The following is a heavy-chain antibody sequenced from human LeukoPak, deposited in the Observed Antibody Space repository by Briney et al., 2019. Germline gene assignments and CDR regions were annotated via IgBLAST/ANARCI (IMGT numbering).Heavy chain of an antibody. J-gene: IGHJ3*02. Sequence: PGGSLRLSCAASGFTFSSYGMHWVRQAPGKGLEWVAFIRYDGSNKYYADSVKGRFTISRDNAKNTLYLQVNSLRAEDTAVYYCARGGELGIGGAFDIWGQGTMVTISS. D-gene: IGHD7-27*01. CDR2: IRYDGSNK. CDR3: ARGGELGIGGAFDI. V-gene: IGHV3-30*02. CDR1: GFTFSSYG.